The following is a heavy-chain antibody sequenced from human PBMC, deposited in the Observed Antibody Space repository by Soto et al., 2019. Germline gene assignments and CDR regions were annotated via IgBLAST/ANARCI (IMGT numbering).Heavy chain of an antibody. J-gene: IGHJ5*02. CDR2: IYYSGST. Sequence: SETLSLTCTVSGGSISSGGYYWSWIRQHPGKGLEWIGYIYYSGSTYYNPSLKSRVTISVDTSKNQFSLKLSSVTAADTAVYYCARAPTATNWFDPWGQGTLVTVSS. V-gene: IGHV4-31*03. CDR1: GGSISSGGYY. CDR3: ARAPTATNWFDP. D-gene: IGHD4-17*01.